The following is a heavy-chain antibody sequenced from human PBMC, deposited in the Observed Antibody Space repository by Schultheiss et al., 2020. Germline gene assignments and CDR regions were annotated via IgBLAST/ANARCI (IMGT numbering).Heavy chain of an antibody. CDR3: ANMVRGVTLDY. Sequence: GGSLRLSCAASGFTFNSYSMSWVRQAPGKGLEWVSYISSSSSTIYYADSVKGRFTISRDNAKNSLYLQMNTLRAEDTAVYYCANMVRGVTLDYWGQGTLVTVSS. V-gene: IGHV3-48*01. CDR1: GFTFNSYS. CDR2: ISSSSSTI. J-gene: IGHJ4*02. D-gene: IGHD3-10*01.